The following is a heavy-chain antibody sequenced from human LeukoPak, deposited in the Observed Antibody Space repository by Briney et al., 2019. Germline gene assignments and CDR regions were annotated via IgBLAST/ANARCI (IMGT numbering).Heavy chain of an antibody. CDR2: IHPGDSDT. CDR3: ARQYVGDYANHPLYVAGRHYYYYYGMDV. Sequence: GESLKISCKGSGYSFTSYWIGWVRQMPGKGLEWMGIIHPGDSDTRYSPSFQGQVTISADKSISTAYLQWSSLKASDTAMYYCARQYVGDYANHPLYVAGRHYYYYYGMDVWGQGTTVTVSS. J-gene: IGHJ6*02. CDR1: GYSFTSYW. V-gene: IGHV5-51*01. D-gene: IGHD4-17*01.